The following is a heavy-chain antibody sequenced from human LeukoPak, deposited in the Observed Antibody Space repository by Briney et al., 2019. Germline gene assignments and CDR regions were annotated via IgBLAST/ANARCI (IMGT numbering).Heavy chain of an antibody. Sequence: SETLSLTCIVSGGSISSSIYYWAWVRQPPGKGLEWIGYIYYSGSTNYNPSLKSRVTISVDTSKNQFSLKLSSVTAADTAVYYCARASSYGSRIFDYWGQGTLVTVSS. CDR1: GGSISSSIYY. V-gene: IGHV4-61*05. CDR3: ARASSYGSRIFDY. CDR2: IYYSGST. D-gene: IGHD3-10*01. J-gene: IGHJ4*02.